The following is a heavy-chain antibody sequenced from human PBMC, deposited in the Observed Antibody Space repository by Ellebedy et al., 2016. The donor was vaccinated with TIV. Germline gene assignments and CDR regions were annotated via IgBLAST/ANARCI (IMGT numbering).Heavy chain of an antibody. CDR3: ARSPYDSYVH. D-gene: IGHD3-10*02. Sequence: GESLKISCAASGFTVSNNYMSWVRQAPGKGLEWVSVIYSGGGISYADSVKGRFTISRDHSKNTVYLQMNSLIAEDTAVYYCARSPYDSYVHWGLGTLVTVSS. J-gene: IGHJ4*02. CDR1: GFTVSNNY. V-gene: IGHV3-53*01. CDR2: IYSGGGI.